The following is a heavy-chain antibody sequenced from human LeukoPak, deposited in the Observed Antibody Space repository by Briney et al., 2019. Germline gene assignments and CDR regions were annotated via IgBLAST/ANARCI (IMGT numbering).Heavy chain of an antibody. J-gene: IGHJ4*02. CDR1: GFTFSSYA. V-gene: IGHV3-23*01. CDR2: ISGSGGST. Sequence: PGGSLRLSCAASGFTFSSYAMSWVRQAPGKELEWVSAISGSGGSTYYADSVKGRFTISRDNSKNTLYLQMNSLRAEDTAVYYCAKDWLSSGWYYFDYWGQGTLVTVSS. CDR3: AKDWLSSGWYYFDY. D-gene: IGHD6-19*01.